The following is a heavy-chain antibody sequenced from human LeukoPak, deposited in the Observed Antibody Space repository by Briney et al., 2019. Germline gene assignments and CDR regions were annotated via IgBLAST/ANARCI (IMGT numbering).Heavy chain of an antibody. D-gene: IGHD2-2*02. Sequence: GGSLRLSCAASGFTFDDYAMHWVRQAPGKGLELVSTISGSGASTFYADSVRGRFITSKDIPSNIVYLQMNSLRAEDTAVYYCAKGSRGYTNYYFDYWGQGTLVTVSS. V-gene: IGHV3-23*01. CDR1: GFTFDDYA. CDR2: ISGSGAST. CDR3: AKGSRGYTNYYFDY. J-gene: IGHJ4*02.